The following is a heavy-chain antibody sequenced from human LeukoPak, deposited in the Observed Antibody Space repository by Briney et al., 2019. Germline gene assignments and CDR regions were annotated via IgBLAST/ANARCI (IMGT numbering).Heavy chain of an antibody. Sequence: SVNVSCKASGGTFISYAISWVRQAPGQGLEWMGGIIPIFGTANYAQKFQGRVTITADESTSTAYMELSSLRSEDTAVYYCARIVLRYFDWTNYYYGMDVWSQGTTVTVSS. D-gene: IGHD3-9*01. J-gene: IGHJ6*02. CDR3: ARIVLRYFDWTNYYYGMDV. CDR1: GGTFISYA. V-gene: IGHV1-69*13. CDR2: IIPIFGTA.